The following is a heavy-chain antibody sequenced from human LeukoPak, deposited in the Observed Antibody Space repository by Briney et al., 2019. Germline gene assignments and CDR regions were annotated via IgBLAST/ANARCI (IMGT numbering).Heavy chain of an antibody. Sequence: GASVKVSCKASGYTFTGYYMHWVRQAPGHGLEWMGWINPNSGGTNYAQKFQGRVTMTRDTSISTAYMELSRLRSDDTAVYYCARPGSYYSNWFDPWGQGTLVTVSS. D-gene: IGHD3-10*01. CDR2: INPNSGGT. CDR1: GYTFTGYY. V-gene: IGHV1-2*02. J-gene: IGHJ5*02. CDR3: ARPGSYYSNWFDP.